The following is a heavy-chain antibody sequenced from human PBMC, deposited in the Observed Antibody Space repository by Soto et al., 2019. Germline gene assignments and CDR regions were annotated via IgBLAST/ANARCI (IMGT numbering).Heavy chain of an antibody. CDR1: GITFIYAW. CDR3: THLLSLAHPYSYL. Sequence: EVQLVESGGGLVKPGGSLRLSCAASGITFIYAWMDWVRQAPGKRLESVGRIKSQASGGTIDYAAPVKGRFTISRDDSKNTVYLQMDSLKTEDTAVYYCTHLLSLAHPYSYLWGQGTQVTVSS. J-gene: IGHJ4*02. D-gene: IGHD2-21*01. CDR2: IKSQASGGTI. V-gene: IGHV3-15*07.